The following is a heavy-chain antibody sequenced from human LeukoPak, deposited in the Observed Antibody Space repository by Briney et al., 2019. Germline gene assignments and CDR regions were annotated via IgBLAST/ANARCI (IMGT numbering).Heavy chain of an antibody. CDR1: GGSVNSHY. Sequence: SETLSLACTVSGGSVNSHYWSWIRQPPGKGLEWIGYLYFSGSTGYNPSLKSRVSISVETSKNQFSLRLSSVTAADTAVYYCARPYDSSGYYIRGAFDIWGQGAMVTVS. D-gene: IGHD3-22*01. CDR2: LYFSGST. V-gene: IGHV4-59*02. CDR3: ARPYDSSGYYIRGAFDI. J-gene: IGHJ3*02.